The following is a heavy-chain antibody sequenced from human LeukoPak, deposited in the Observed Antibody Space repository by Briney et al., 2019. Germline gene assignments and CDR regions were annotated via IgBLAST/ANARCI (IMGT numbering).Heavy chain of an antibody. CDR3: AKEGPRGYSGYDRDAFDI. CDR2: ISSSGSTI. V-gene: IGHV3-11*04. Sequence: PGGSLRLSCAASGFTFSDYYMSWIRQAPGKGLEWVSYISSSGSTIYYADSVKGRFTISRDNSKNTLYLQMNSLRVEDTAVYYCAKEGPRGYSGYDRDAFDIWGQGTMVTVSS. D-gene: IGHD5-12*01. J-gene: IGHJ3*02. CDR1: GFTFSDYY.